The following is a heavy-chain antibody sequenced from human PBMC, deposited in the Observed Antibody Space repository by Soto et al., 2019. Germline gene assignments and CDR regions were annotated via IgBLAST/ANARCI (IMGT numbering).Heavy chain of an antibody. CDR1: GGSFGNSA. J-gene: IGHJ6*02. CDR3: ARDKDRQQLGGNYYYGIDV. CDR2: IIPIFPTP. D-gene: IGHD3-3*02. Sequence: QVQLVQSGAEVKKPGSSVTVSCKASGGSFGNSAISWVRQAPGQGLEWMGGIIPIFPTPAYAQKFQGRVTXTXDXXTSPAYMELTSLRSEDTAVYYCARDKDRQQLGGNYYYGIDVWGQGTTVTVSS. V-gene: IGHV1-69*05.